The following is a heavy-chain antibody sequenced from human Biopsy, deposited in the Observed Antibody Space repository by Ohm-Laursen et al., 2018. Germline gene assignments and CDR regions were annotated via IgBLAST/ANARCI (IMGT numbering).Heavy chain of an antibody. D-gene: IGHD1-26*01. J-gene: IGHJ6*02. CDR2: INPSGGGT. CDR3: AIFEGYSDDNLDYEHYGMDV. CDR1: EFHFRRYD. Sequence: PGKVSFKGSEFHFRRYDMHWGRPAPGRGLEWVGIINPSGGGTMDTQKFQDRLAMTRDTSTSTVHMELKSLKSEDTAVYYCAIFEGYSDDNLDYEHYGMDVWGQGTTVTVSS. V-gene: IGHV1-46*01.